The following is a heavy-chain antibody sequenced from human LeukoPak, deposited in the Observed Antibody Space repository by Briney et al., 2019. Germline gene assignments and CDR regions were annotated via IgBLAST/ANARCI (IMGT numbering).Heavy chain of an antibody. CDR3: AKDSRLRQYNWFDP. CDR2: ISYDGSNK. CDR1: GFTFSSYG. V-gene: IGHV3-30*18. J-gene: IGHJ5*02. D-gene: IGHD2-15*01. Sequence: PGRSLRLSCAASGFTFSSYGMHWVRQALGKGLEWVAVISYDGSNKYYADSVKGRFTISRDNSKNTLYLQMNSLRAEDTAVYYCAKDSRLRQYNWFDPWGQGTLVTVSS.